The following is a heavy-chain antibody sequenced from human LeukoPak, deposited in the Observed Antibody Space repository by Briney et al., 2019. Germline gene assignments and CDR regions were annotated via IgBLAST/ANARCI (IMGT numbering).Heavy chain of an antibody. V-gene: IGHV3-21*01. J-gene: IGHJ2*01. CDR1: GFTFSSYS. CDR3: ARDRSFIAVAGTWCFDL. CDR2: ISSSSSYI. D-gene: IGHD6-19*01. Sequence: GGSLRLSCAASGFTFSSYSMNWVRQAPGKGLEWVSSISSSSSYIYYADSVKGRFTLSRDNAKNSLYLQMNSLRAEDTAVYYCARDRSFIAVAGTWCFDLWGRGTLVTVSS.